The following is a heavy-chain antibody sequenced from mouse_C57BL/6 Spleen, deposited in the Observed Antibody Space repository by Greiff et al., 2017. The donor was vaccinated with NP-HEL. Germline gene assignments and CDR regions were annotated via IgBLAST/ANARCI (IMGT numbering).Heavy chain of an antibody. CDR2: IYPGDGDT. V-gene: IGHV1-80*01. D-gene: IGHD1-1*01. CDR3: ARGYYYGSSLMDY. J-gene: IGHJ4*01. Sequence: QVQLQQSGAELVKPGASVKISCKASGYAFSSYWMNWVKQRPGKGLEWIGQIYPGDGDTNYNGKFKGKATLTADKSSSTAYMKLSSLTSEDSAVYVCARGYYYGSSLMDYWGQGTSVTVSS. CDR1: GYAFSSYW.